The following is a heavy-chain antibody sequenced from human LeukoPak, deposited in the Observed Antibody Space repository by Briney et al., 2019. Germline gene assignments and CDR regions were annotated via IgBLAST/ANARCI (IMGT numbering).Heavy chain of an antibody. J-gene: IGHJ5*02. D-gene: IGHD2-2*01. CDR1: GFTFNHYA. V-gene: IGHV3-73*01. CDR3: TRLGGGSPNIVVVPGTSKLKWFDP. Sequence: GGSLRLSCAASGFTFNHYAMNWVRQASGKGLEWLGQIKTRSNNYATVYPASLQGRFTISRDDSRDTAFLQMNSLKTDDTAVYYCTRLGGGSPNIVVVPGTSKLKWFDPWGQGTLVTVSS. CDR2: IKTRSNNYAT.